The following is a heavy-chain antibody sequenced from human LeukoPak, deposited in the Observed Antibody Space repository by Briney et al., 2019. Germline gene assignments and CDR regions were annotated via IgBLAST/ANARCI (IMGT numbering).Heavy chain of an antibody. CDR1: GGTFSSYA. V-gene: IGHV1-69*05. J-gene: IGHJ6*03. CDR2: IIPIFGTA. CDR3: ATKSDRFLEWKYYYMDV. Sequence: SVKVSCKASGGTFSSYAISWVRQAPGQGLEWMGGIIPIFGTANYAQKFQGRVRITTDESTSTAYMELSSLRSEDTAVYYCATKSDRFLEWKYYYMDVWGKGTTVTVSS. D-gene: IGHD3-3*01.